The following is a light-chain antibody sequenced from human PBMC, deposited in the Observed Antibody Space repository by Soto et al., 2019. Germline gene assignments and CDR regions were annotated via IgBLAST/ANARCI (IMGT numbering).Light chain of an antibody. J-gene: IGLJ2*01. Sequence: QSVLTQSPSASASLGASVKLTCTLSSGHSSYAIAWHQKQPGKGPRYLMDLNNDGSHTKGDGIPDRFSGSSSGADRYLSISSLQSEDEADYCCQTWGTGFQFFGGGTKLTVL. CDR2: LNNDGSH. CDR1: SGHSSYA. V-gene: IGLV4-69*01. CDR3: QTWGTGFQF.